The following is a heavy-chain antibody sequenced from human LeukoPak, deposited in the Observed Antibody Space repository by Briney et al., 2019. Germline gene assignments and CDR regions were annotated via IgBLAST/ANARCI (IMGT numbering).Heavy chain of an antibody. CDR1: GGSFSGYY. V-gene: IGHV4-34*01. D-gene: IGHD3-10*01. Sequence: KPSETLSLTCAVYGGSFSGYYWSWIRQPPGKGLEWIGEINHSGSTNYNPSLKSRVTISVDTSKNQFSLKLSSVTAADTAVYYCAGEDYYGSGSYHMWGQGTLVTVSS. CDR3: AGEDYYGSGSYHM. CDR2: INHSGST. J-gene: IGHJ4*02.